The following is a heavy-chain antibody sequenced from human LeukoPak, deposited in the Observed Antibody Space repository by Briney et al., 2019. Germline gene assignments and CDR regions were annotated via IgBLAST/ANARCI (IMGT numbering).Heavy chain of an antibody. CDR3: ARVSRGRITLIRGISSGFDP. D-gene: IGHD3-10*01. CDR1: GGSISSSSYY. V-gene: IGHV4-39*01. J-gene: IGHJ5*02. CDR2: IYYSGST. Sequence: SETLSLTCTVSGGSISSSSYYWGWIRQPPGKGLEWIGSIYYSGSTYYNPPLKSRVTISVDTSKNQFSLKLSSVTAADTAVYYCARVSRGRITLIRGISSGFDPWGQGTLVTVSS.